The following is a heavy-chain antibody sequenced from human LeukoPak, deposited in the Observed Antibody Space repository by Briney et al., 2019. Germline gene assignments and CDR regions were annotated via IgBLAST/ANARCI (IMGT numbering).Heavy chain of an antibody. CDR3: ARDVPLNSGWSGAFDP. CDR2: INPNSGGT. V-gene: IGHV1-2*02. J-gene: IGHJ5*02. CDR1: GYTFTGYY. Sequence: ASVKVSCKASGYTFTGYYMHWVRQAPGQGLEWMGWINPNSGGTSYAQKFQGRVTMTRDTSISTAYMELSRLRSDDTAVYYCARDVPLNSGWSGAFDPWGQGTLVTVSS. D-gene: IGHD6-19*01.